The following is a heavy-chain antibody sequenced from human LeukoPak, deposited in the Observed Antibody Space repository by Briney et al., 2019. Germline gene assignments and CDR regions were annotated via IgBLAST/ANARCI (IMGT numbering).Heavy chain of an antibody. Sequence: GGSLRLSCAASGFTFSKHGMHWVRQAPGKGLEWVSAISGSGGSTYYADSVKGRFTISRDNSKNTLYLQMNSLRAEDTAVYYCAKDRLSWATVSSFDYWGQGTLVTVSS. D-gene: IGHD4-17*01. CDR2: ISGSGGST. J-gene: IGHJ4*02. CDR3: AKDRLSWATVSSFDY. CDR1: GFTFSKHG. V-gene: IGHV3-23*01.